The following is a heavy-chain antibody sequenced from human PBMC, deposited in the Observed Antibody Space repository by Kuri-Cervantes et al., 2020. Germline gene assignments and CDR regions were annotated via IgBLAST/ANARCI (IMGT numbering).Heavy chain of an antibody. CDR1: GGSVSSGSYY. CDR2: IYYSGST. J-gene: IGHJ6*02. Sequence: SETLSLTCTVSGGSVSSGSYYWSWIRQPPGKGLEWIGYIYYSGSTNYNPSLKSRVTISVDMSKNQFSLKLSSVTAAYTAVYYCARGYYDILTGTYGMDVWGQGTTVTVSS. CDR3: ARGYYDILTGTYGMDV. D-gene: IGHD3-9*01. V-gene: IGHV4-61*01.